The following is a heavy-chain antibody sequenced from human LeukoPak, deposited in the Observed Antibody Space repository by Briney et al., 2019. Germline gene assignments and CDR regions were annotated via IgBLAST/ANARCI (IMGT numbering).Heavy chain of an antibody. CDR1: GGSFSGYY. V-gene: IGHV4-34*01. CDR3: ARALKLRGRYFDY. D-gene: IGHD1-1*01. Sequence: SETLSLTCAVYGGSFSGYYWSWIRQPPGKGLEWIGEINHSGSTNYNPSLKSRVTISVGTSKNQFSLKLSSVTAADTAVYYCARALKLRGRYFDYWGQGTLVTVSS. J-gene: IGHJ4*02. CDR2: INHSGST.